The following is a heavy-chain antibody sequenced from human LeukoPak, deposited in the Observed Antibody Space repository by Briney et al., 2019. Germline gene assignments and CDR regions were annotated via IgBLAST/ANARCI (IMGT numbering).Heavy chain of an antibody. V-gene: IGHV3-74*01. CDR1: GFTFSNYL. D-gene: IGHD2-2*01. CDR2: IHSDGSST. CDR3: VRGYCSVTSCYFSSSYNWFDP. Sequence: GGSLRLSCAASGFTFSNYLMHWVRQTPGKGLVWVSRIHSDGSSTNYADSVKGPFTIYRDNAKNTLYLQMNSLRAEDTAVYYCVRGYCSVTSCYFSSSYNWFDPWGQGTLVTVSS. J-gene: IGHJ5*02.